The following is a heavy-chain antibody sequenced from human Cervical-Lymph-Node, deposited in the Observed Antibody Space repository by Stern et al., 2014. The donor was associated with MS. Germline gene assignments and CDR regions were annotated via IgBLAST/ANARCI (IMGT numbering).Heavy chain of an antibody. V-gene: IGHV1-46*02. J-gene: IGHJ4*02. CDR1: GYTFNRYY. Sequence: QLVQSGAEVKRPGASVKGSCEASGYTFNRYYIHWVRQAPGQGLEWMGMINPSGGSTNYAQKFQGRVTMTRDTSTSTVYMDLNSLRSDDTATYYCARDAHGDSFDYWGQGTLVTVSS. CDR3: ARDAHGDSFDY. D-gene: IGHD4-17*01. CDR2: INPSGGST.